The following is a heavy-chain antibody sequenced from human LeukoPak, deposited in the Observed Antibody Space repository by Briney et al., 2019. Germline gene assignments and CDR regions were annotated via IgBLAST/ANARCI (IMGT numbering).Heavy chain of an antibody. CDR3: ARDRECINGACYFHDY. Sequence: GGSLRLSCAASGFTFSSYWMSWVRQAPGKGLEWVSYINSGGSPVYYADSVKGRFTISRDNAKNSLYLQMDSLRAEDTAVYYCARDRECINGACYFHDYWGQGTLVTVSS. J-gene: IGHJ4*02. V-gene: IGHV3-48*01. CDR2: INSGGSPV. D-gene: IGHD2-8*01. CDR1: GFTFSSYW.